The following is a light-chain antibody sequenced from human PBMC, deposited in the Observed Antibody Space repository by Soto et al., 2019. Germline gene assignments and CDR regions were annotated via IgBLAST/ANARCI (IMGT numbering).Light chain of an antibody. CDR3: QQSYATPRD. V-gene: IGKV3-15*01. J-gene: IGKJ5*01. Sequence: EIVMTQSPATLSVSPGERATLSCRASQSFRGLLAWYQQKPGQAPRLLIYDAYNRESGVPPRFSGSGSGTDFILTISSLQPEDFATYYCQQSYATPRDFGQGTRLEIK. CDR2: DAY. CDR1: QSFRGL.